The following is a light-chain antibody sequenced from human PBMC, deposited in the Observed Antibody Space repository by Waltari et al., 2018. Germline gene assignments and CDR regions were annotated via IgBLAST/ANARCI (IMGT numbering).Light chain of an antibody. V-gene: IGKV2-28*01. Sequence: DMVVTRSPLSLPVTPGEPAAIACRSSQSLLHRNGNNYLDLYLQKPGQSPQRLIYLGSNRASRVPDRFSGSGSGTDFTLRISRVEAEDVGVYYCMQSLQTLWTFGPGTKVEIK. J-gene: IGKJ1*01. CDR1: QSLLHRNGNNY. CDR2: LGS. CDR3: MQSLQTLWT.